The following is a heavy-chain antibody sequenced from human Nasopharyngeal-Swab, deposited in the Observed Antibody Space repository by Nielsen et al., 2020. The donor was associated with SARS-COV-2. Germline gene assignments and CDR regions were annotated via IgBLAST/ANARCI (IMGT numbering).Heavy chain of an antibody. D-gene: IGHD6-19*01. Sequence: WVRQAPGQRLEWIGWIVVGSGKTNYAQKFQERVTITRDMSTSTAYMELSSLRSEDTAVYYCAATVAGMGSYGDWGQGTLVTVLL. J-gene: IGHJ4*02. CDR3: AATVAGMGSYGD. V-gene: IGHV1-58*01. CDR2: IVVGSGKT.